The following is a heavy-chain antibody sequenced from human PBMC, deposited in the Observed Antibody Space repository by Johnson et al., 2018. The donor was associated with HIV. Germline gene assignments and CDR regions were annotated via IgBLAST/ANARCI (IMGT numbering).Heavy chain of an antibody. D-gene: IGHD2-8*02. CDR1: GFTVSSNY. CDR3: AKAQVLADDCFNV. V-gene: IGHV3-66*01. J-gene: IGHJ3*01. Sequence: VQLVESGGGLVQPGGSLRLSCAASGFTVSSNYMSWVRQAPGKGLEWVSVLYSDGGTYYADSVKGRFTISRDNSKNTLYLQMNSLRAEDAAKYYCAKAQVLADDCFNVWGQGTVVTVSS. CDR2: LYSDGGT.